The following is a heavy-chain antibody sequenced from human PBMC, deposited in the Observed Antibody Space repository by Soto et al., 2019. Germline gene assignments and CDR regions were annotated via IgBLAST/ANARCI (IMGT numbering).Heavy chain of an antibody. CDR1: GYTFTSYG. V-gene: IGHV1-18*04. Sequence: QVQLVQSGAEVKKPGASVKVSCKASGYTFTSYGISWVRQAPGQGLEWMGWISAYNGNTNYAQKLQGRVTMTTDTSTGTAYMELRSLRSDDTAVYYCARDGLVRLTGDRWYYYYGMDVWGQGTTVTGSS. D-gene: IGHD7-27*01. CDR2: ISAYNGNT. CDR3: ARDGLVRLTGDRWYYYYGMDV. J-gene: IGHJ6*02.